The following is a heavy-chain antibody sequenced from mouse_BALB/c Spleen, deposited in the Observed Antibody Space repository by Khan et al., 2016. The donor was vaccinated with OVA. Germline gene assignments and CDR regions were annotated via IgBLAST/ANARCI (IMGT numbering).Heavy chain of an antibody. J-gene: IGHJ3*01. V-gene: IGHV1S137*01. D-gene: IGHD2-10*02. Sequence: QVRLQQSGAELVRPGVSVKISCKGSGYTFTDFTMHWVKQSHAMSLEWIGVISTYYGDATYNQKFKDKATMTVDKSSSTAYMELARLTSEDSAIXSGRKGGGGNRFAYWGQGTLVTVSA. CDR2: ISTYYGDA. CDR3: RKGGGGNRFAY. CDR1: GYTFTDFT.